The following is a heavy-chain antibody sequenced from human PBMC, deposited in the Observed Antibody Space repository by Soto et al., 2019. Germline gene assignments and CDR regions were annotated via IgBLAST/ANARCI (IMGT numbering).Heavy chain of an antibody. Sequence: QVQLQESGPGLVKPSETLSLTCTVSGGSISSYYWSWIRQPAGKGLEGIGRIYTSGSTNYNPSLKSRVTMSVDTSKNQFSLKLSSVTAADTAVYYCARDLVAMVTSNYYGMDVWGQGTTVTVSS. CDR1: GGSISSYY. V-gene: IGHV4-4*07. CDR2: IYTSGST. CDR3: ARDLVAMVTSNYYGMDV. J-gene: IGHJ6*02. D-gene: IGHD5-18*01.